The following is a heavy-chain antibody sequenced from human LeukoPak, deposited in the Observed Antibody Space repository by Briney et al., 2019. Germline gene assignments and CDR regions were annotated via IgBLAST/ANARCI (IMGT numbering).Heavy chain of an antibody. V-gene: IGHV3-30*04. D-gene: IGHD6-19*01. Sequence: PGGSLRLSCAASGFTFSSYAMHWVRQAPGKGLEWVAVISYDGSNKYYADSVKGRFTISRDNSKNTLYLQMNSLRAEDTALYYCARVSDISVAAYFDYWGQGTRVTVSS. CDR3: ARVSDISVAAYFDY. CDR1: GFTFSSYA. J-gene: IGHJ4*02. CDR2: ISYDGSNK.